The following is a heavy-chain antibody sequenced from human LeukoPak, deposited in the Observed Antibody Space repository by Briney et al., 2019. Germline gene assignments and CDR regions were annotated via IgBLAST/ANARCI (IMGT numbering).Heavy chain of an antibody. CDR2: ISGSGSST. V-gene: IGHV3-23*01. J-gene: IGHJ6*03. D-gene: IGHD3-3*01. CDR1: GFTFSSYA. CDR3: AKGVWRDYYYYYMDV. Sequence: GGSLRLSCAASGFTFSSYAMSWVRQAPGKGLEWVSAISGSGSSTYYADSVKGRFTISRDNSKNTLYLQMNSLRAEDTAVYYCAKGVWRDYYYYYMDVWGKGTTVTVSS.